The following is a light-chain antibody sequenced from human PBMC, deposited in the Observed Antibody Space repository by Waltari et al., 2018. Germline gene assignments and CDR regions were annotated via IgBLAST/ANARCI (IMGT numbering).Light chain of an antibody. Sequence: IVMTQSPFSLPVTPGEPASISCRSRQNLLHRNENNYLDWYLQKPGQSPQLLIYLGSNRASGVPDRFSASGSGTDFTLKISRVEAEDVGVYYCMQSLLALWTFGQGTKVEIK. J-gene: IGKJ1*01. CDR2: LGS. V-gene: IGKV2-28*01. CDR1: QNLLHRNENNY. CDR3: MQSLLALWT.